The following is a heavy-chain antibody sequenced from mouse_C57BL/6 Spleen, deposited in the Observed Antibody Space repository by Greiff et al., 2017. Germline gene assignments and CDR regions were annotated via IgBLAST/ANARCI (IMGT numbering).Heavy chain of an antibody. J-gene: IGHJ2*01. CDR1: GYAFSSSW. D-gene: IGHD1-1*01. Sequence: QVQLKESGPELVKPGASVKISCKASGYAFSSSWMNWVKQRPGKGLEWIGRIYPGDGDTNYNGKFKGKATLTADKSSSTAYMQLSSLTSEDSAVYVCARPDYYGSSYVEYFDYWGQGTTLTVSS. V-gene: IGHV1-82*01. CDR3: ARPDYYGSSYVEYFDY. CDR2: IYPGDGDT.